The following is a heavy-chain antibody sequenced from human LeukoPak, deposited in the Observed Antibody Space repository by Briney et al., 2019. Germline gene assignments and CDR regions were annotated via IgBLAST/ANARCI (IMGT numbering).Heavy chain of an antibody. V-gene: IGHV4-39*07. CDR2: IYYGGST. Sequence: PSETLSLTCTVSGGSISSSSYYWGWIRQPPGKGLEWIGSIYYGGSTYYNPSLKSRVTISVDTSKNQFSLKLSSVTAADTAVYYCARFGSSTMIVVLAFDIWGQGTMVTVSS. CDR3: ARFGSSTMIVVLAFDI. CDR1: GGSISSSSYY. D-gene: IGHD3-22*01. J-gene: IGHJ3*02.